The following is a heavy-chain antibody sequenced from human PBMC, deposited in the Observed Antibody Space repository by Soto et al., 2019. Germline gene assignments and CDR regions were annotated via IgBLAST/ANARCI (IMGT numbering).Heavy chain of an antibody. V-gene: IGHV1-69*12. CDR1: GGTFSSYA. Sequence: QVQLVQSGAEVKKPGSSVKVSCKASGGTFSSYAISWVRQAPGQGLEWMGGIIPIFGTANYAQKFQGRVTITADESTSKGYMELSSLRSEETAVYYSARNFSLGVPSPIALAGTIDDGMDVWGQGTMVNVSS. J-gene: IGHJ6*01. CDR2: IIPIFGTA. D-gene: IGHD6-19*01. CDR3: ARNFSLGVPSPIALAGTIDDGMDV.